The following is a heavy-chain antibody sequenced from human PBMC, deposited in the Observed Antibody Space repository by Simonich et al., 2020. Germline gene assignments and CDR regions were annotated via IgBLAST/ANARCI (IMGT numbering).Heavy chain of an antibody. CDR1: GGSISSYY. V-gene: IGHV4-59*08. Sequence: QVQLQESGPGLVKPSETLSLTCTVSGGSISSYYWSWIRQPPGKGLEWIGYIYSSGSTNYNPSLKSRVTISVDTSKNQFSLKLSSVTAADTAVYYCARSLGYYYYYYGMDVWGQGTTVTVSS. CDR3: ARSLGYYYYYYGMDV. CDR2: IYSSGST. J-gene: IGHJ6*02. D-gene: IGHD1-26*01.